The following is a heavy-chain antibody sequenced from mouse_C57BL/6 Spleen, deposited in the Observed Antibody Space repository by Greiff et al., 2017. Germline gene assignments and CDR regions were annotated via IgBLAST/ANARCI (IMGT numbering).Heavy chain of an antibody. Sequence: QVQLKQPGAELVKPGASVKLSCKASGYTFTSYWLHWVKQRPGRGLEWIGRIDPNSGGTKYNEKFKSKATLTVDKPSSTAYIQLSSLTSEDSAVYYCARNYDYDLYYFDYWGQGTTLTVSS. V-gene: IGHV1-72*01. J-gene: IGHJ2*01. CDR1: GYTFTSYW. CDR2: IDPNSGGT. CDR3: ARNYDYDLYYFDY. D-gene: IGHD2-4*01.